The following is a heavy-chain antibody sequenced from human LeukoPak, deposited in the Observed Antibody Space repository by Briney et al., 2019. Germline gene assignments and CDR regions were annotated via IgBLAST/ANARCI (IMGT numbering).Heavy chain of an antibody. J-gene: IGHJ3*02. D-gene: IGHD3-22*01. CDR2: FDPEDGET. Sequence: GASVKVSCKVSGYTLTELSMHWVRPAPGKGLEWMGGFDPEDGETIYAQKFQGRVTMTEDTSTDTAYMELSSLRSEDTAVYYCATRRDYYDSRDDAFDIWGQGTMVTVSS. CDR1: GYTLTELS. CDR3: ATRRDYYDSRDDAFDI. V-gene: IGHV1-24*01.